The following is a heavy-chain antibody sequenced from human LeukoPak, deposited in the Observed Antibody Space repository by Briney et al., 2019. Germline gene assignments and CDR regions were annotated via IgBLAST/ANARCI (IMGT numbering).Heavy chain of an antibody. D-gene: IGHD6-19*01. CDR3: ARPLYPGIAVAGPSDY. Sequence: GGSLRLSCAASGFTFSSYGMHWVRQAPGKGLEWVAVVSYDGSNKYYADSVKGRFTISRDNSKNTLYLQMNSLRAEDTAVYYCARPLYPGIAVAGPSDYWGQGTLVTVSS. CDR1: GFTFSSYG. V-gene: IGHV3-30*03. CDR2: VSYDGSNK. J-gene: IGHJ4*02.